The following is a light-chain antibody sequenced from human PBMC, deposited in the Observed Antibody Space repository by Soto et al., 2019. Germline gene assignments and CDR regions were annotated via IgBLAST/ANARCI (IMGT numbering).Light chain of an antibody. V-gene: IGKV3-11*01. J-gene: IGKJ4*01. Sequence: EIVLTQSPATLSLSPGERATLSCRASQSVSSYLAWYQQTPGQAPRLLIYDASNRATGIPARFSGSGSGTDFTLTISSLEPADVAVYYCQQRSDWPATCGGGTKVQIK. CDR2: DAS. CDR1: QSVSSY. CDR3: QQRSDWPAT.